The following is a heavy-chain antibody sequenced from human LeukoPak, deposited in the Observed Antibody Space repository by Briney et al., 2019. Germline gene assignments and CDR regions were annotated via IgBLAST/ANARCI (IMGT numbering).Heavy chain of an antibody. D-gene: IGHD3-10*01. V-gene: IGHV3-48*03. CDR2: ISSGSTDI. J-gene: IGHJ6*03. Sequence: GGSLRLSCAASGFTLSSYEMNWVRQAPGKGLEWVSYISSGSTDIQYADSVKGRFTISRDNAKNSLYLQMNSLRAEDTAVYYCASGSGSYRTPYYYMDVWGTGTTVTVSS. CDR1: GFTLSSYE. CDR3: ASGSGSYRTPYYYMDV.